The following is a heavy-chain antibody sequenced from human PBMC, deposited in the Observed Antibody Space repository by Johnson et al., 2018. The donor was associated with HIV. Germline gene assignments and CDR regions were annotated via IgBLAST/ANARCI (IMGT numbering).Heavy chain of an antibody. CDR2: IKRKIEGETT. CDR3: ARDCPFGVAKRPSPSCAFDI. CDR1: GFIFSKYN. V-gene: IGHV3-15*01. D-gene: IGHD3-3*01. J-gene: IGHJ3*02. Sequence: VQLVESGGGFVKAGGSLRLSCEVSGFIFSKYNMAWIRQAPGKGLEWVGRIKRKIEGETTDYAAPVKGRFTISRDDSKNTLYLQMNSLRAEDTAVFYCARDCPFGVAKRPSPSCAFDIWGQGTIVTVSS.